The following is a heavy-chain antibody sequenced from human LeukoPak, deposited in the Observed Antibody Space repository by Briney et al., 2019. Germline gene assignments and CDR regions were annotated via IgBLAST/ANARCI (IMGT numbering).Heavy chain of an antibody. CDR3: ARGMLDGVPVLLWFGGFDDAFDI. D-gene: IGHD3-10*01. CDR2: INAGNGNT. Sequence: ASVKVSCKASGYTFTSYAMHWVRQAPGQRLEWMGWINAGNGNTKYSQKFQGRVTITRDTSASTAYMELSSLRSEDTAVYYCARGMLDGVPVLLWFGGFDDAFDIWGQGTMVTVSS. J-gene: IGHJ3*02. CDR1: GYTFTSYA. V-gene: IGHV1-3*01.